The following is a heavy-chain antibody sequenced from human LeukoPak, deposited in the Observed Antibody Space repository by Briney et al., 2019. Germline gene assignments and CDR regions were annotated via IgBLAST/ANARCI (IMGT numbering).Heavy chain of an antibody. D-gene: IGHD3-10*01. CDR3: ARDFGGFDP. V-gene: IGHV7-4-1*02. J-gene: IGHJ5*02. CDR1: GYSFDSYA. CDR2: INTNTGKP. Sequence: ASVKVFCKAFGYSFDSYAISWVRQAPGQGLEWMGWINTNTGKPTYAQGFRGRLVFSLDTSVSTAYLQISGLKAEDTAVYFCARDFGGFDPWGQGTQVTVSS.